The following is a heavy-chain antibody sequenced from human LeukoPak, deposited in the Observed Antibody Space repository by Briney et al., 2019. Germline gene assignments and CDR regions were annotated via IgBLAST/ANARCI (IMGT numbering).Heavy chain of an antibody. V-gene: IGHV4-34*01. D-gene: IGHD2-15*01. Sequence: SETLSLTCAVYGGSFSGYYWSWIRQPPGKGLEWIGEINHSGSTNYNPSLKSRVTISVDTSKNQFSLKLSSVTAADTAVYYCAREYRSGGSCYLDYWGQGTLVTVSS. J-gene: IGHJ4*02. CDR1: GGSFSGYY. CDR3: AREYRSGGSCYLDY. CDR2: INHSGST.